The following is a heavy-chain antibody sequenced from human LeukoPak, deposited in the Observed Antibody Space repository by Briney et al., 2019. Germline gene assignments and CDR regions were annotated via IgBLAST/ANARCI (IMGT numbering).Heavy chain of an antibody. CDR2: INPSGGST. Sequence: GASVKVSCKATGYTFTSYYMHWVRQAPGQGLEWMGIINPSGGSTSYAQKFQGRVTMTRDMSTSTVYMELSSLRSEDTAVYYCARSQLRFLELLDYWGQGTLVTVSS. CDR1: GYTFTSYY. V-gene: IGHV1-46*01. J-gene: IGHJ4*02. CDR3: ARSQLRFLELLDY. D-gene: IGHD3-3*01.